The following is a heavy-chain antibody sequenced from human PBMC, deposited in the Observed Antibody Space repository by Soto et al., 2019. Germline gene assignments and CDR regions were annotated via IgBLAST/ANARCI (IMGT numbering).Heavy chain of an antibody. J-gene: IGHJ6*02. CDR2: INHSGST. D-gene: IGHD3-22*01. CDR3: ARAVYYYDSGHYGMDV. Sequence: QVQLQQWGAGLLKPSETLSLTCAVYGGSFSGYYWSWIRQPPGKGLEWIGEINHSGSTNYNPSLKSRVTISVDTSKNQFSLKLSSVTAADTAVYYCARAVYYYDSGHYGMDVWGQGTTVTVSS. V-gene: IGHV4-34*01. CDR1: GGSFSGYY.